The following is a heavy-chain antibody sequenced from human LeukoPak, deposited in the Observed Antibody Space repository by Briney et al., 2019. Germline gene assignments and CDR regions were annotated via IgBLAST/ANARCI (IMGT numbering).Heavy chain of an antibody. CDR3: ARAIHGIFIYYMDV. V-gene: IGHV4-34*01. J-gene: IGHJ6*03. CDR1: GGSFSGYY. D-gene: IGHD3-9*01. Sequence: SETLSLTCAVYGGSFSGYYWSWIRQPPGKGLECIGEINHSGSTNYNPSLKSRVTISVDTSKNQFSLKLSSVTAADTAVYYCARAIHGIFIYYMDVWGRGTTVTISS. CDR2: INHSGST.